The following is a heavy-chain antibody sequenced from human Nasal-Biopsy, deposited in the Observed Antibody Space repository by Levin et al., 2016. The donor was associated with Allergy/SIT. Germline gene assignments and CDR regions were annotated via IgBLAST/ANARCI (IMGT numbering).Heavy chain of an antibody. CDR2: ISESGST. Sequence: SETLSLTCTVSRGSIRSSSFYWGWIRQSPGKGLEWIGSISESGSTSYKPSLKSRVTISVDTSKNQFSLKLGSVTAADTAMYYCAKRPPVLNGAFDVWGQGTMVTVSS. CDR3: AKRPPVLNGAFDV. V-gene: IGHV4-39*01. J-gene: IGHJ3*01. CDR1: RGSIRSSSFY. D-gene: IGHD3-10*01.